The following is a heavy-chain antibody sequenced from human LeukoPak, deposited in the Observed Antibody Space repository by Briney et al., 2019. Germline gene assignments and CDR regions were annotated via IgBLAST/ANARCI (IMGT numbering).Heavy chain of an antibody. J-gene: IGHJ4*02. Sequence: ETGGSLRLSCAASGLTFSSYAMSWVRQPPGKGLEWVSAISGSGGSTYYADSVKGRFTISRDNSKNTLYLQMNSLRAEDTAIYYCAKDYGGNAGYFDYWGQGTLVTVSS. CDR1: GLTFSSYA. V-gene: IGHV3-23*01. CDR2: ISGSGGST. CDR3: AKDYGGNAGYFDY. D-gene: IGHD4-23*01.